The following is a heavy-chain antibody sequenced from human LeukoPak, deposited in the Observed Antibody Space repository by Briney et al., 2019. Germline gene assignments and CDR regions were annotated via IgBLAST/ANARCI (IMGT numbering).Heavy chain of an antibody. D-gene: IGHD2-15*01. CDR3: ARALGYCSGGSCTRGYNWFDP. V-gene: IGHV4-39*01. Sequence: MASETLSLTCTVSGGSISSSDYYWGWIRQPPGKGLEWIGSICYGGSTYYNPSLKSRVTISVDTSMNQFSLKLSFVTTADTAVYYCARALGYCSGGSCTRGYNWFDPWGQGTLVTVPS. CDR1: GGSISSSDYY. J-gene: IGHJ5*02. CDR2: ICYGGST.